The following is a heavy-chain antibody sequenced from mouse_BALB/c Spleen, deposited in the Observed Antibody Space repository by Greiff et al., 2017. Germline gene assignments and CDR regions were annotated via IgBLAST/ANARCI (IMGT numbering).Heavy chain of an antibody. V-gene: IGHV14-4*02. Sequence: EVQLQQSGAELVRSGASVKLSCTASGFNIKDYYMHWGKQRPEQGLEWNGWIDPENGDTEYAPKFQGKATMTADTSSNTAYLQLSSLTSEDTAVYYCPYGYFDYWGQGTTLTVSS. CDR2: IDPENGDT. CDR3: PYGYFDY. D-gene: IGHD1-1*01. CDR1: GFNIKDYY. J-gene: IGHJ2*01.